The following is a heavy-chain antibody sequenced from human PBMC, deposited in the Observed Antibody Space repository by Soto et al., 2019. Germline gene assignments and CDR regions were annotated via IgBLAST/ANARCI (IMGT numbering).Heavy chain of an antibody. V-gene: IGHV3-53*01. CDR2: LYDVDGT. CDR3: ASWLEREHAYDI. Sequence: DVQLVASGGGLIQPGGSLRLSCAALGLTVRGKKYITWVRQAPGKGLEWVSALYDVDGTYYADSAKGRSTISRDNSNNIIYLQMNSLGPDDTAVYYCASWLEREHAYDIWGLGTMVTVSS. CDR1: GLTVRGKKY. J-gene: IGHJ3*02. D-gene: IGHD1-1*01.